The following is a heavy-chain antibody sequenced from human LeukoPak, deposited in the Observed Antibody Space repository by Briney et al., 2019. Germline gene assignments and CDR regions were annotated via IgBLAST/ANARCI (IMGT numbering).Heavy chain of an antibody. Sequence: SVKVSCKASGGTFSSYAISWVRQAPGQGLEWTGGIIPIFGTANYAQKFQGRVTITADESTSTAYMELSSLRSEDTAVYYCARVERGYSGYYGNNWFDPWGQGTLVTVSS. CDR2: IIPIFGTA. J-gene: IGHJ5*02. CDR3: ARVERGYSGYYGNNWFDP. D-gene: IGHD5-12*01. CDR1: GGTFSSYA. V-gene: IGHV1-69*13.